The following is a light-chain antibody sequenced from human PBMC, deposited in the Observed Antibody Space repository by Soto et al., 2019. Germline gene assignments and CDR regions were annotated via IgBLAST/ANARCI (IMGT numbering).Light chain of an antibody. CDR2: DAS. Sequence: EIVLTQSPATLSLSPGARATLSCRASQSVSSYLAWYQQHPGQAPRLLIYDASNRATGIPARFSGSGSGTDFTLTISSLEPEDFAVYYCQQRSNWPPTWTFGQGTKVDIK. V-gene: IGKV3-11*01. CDR1: QSVSSY. J-gene: IGKJ1*01. CDR3: QQRSNWPPTWT.